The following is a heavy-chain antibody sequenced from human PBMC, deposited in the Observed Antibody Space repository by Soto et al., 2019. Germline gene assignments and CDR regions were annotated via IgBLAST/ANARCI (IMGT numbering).Heavy chain of an antibody. J-gene: IGHJ6*02. Sequence: SESLSLACPVSGGSISSYYWSWIRQPPGKGLEWIGYIYYSGSTNYNPSLKSRVTISVDTSKNQFSLKLSSVTAADTAVYYCARGGELHSGWYPDYGMDVWGQGTTVTVSS. V-gene: IGHV4-59*01. CDR3: ARGGELHSGWYPDYGMDV. D-gene: IGHD6-19*01. CDR2: IYYSGST. CDR1: GGSISSYY.